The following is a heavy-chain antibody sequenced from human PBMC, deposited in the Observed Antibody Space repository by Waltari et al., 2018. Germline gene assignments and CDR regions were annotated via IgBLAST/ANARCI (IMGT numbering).Heavy chain of an antibody. CDR2: IYYAGSS. CDR3: ARDRRAYLDV. Sequence: QVQLQESGPGLVRPSDTLSLTRNVSGGAVRGHYWSWSRQPPGKGLQWIGYIYYAGSSNYNPSLESRVRISVDMSKNEISLTMTSVTAADTAVYFCARDRRAYLDVWGKGATVTVSS. CDR1: GGAVRGHY. J-gene: IGHJ6*04. V-gene: IGHV4-59*02.